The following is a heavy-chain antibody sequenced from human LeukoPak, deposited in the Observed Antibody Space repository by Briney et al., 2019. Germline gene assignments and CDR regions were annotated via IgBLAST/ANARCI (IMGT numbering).Heavy chain of an antibody. CDR3: ARDAPTMDRGSHAFDI. V-gene: IGHV1-18*01. J-gene: IGHJ3*02. D-gene: IGHD3-10*01. Sequence: ASVKVSCKASGYTFTSYGISWVRQAPGQGLEWMGWISAYNGNTNYAQKLQGRVTMTTDTSTSTAYMELRSLRSDDTAVYYCARDAPTMDRGSHAFDIWGQGTMVTVSS. CDR2: ISAYNGNT. CDR1: GYTFTSYG.